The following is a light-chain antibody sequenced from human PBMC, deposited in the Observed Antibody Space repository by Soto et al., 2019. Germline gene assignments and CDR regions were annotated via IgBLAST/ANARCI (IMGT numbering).Light chain of an antibody. CDR3: QQYGSSPFT. V-gene: IGKV3-20*01. CDR2: GAS. J-gene: IGKJ3*01. Sequence: EIVLTQSPGTLSLSPGERATLSCRASQTVSSNYLAWYQQKPGQAPRVLIYGASSRFTGIPDRFSGSGSGTDFPLTISRLEPEDFAVYFCQQYGSSPFTFGPGTKVDIK. CDR1: QTVSSNY.